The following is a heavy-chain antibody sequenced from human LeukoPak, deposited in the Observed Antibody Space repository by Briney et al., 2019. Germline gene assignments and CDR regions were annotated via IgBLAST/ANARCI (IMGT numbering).Heavy chain of an antibody. CDR3: ARGPSGDSSGYFDY. D-gene: IGHD3-22*01. CDR1: GFTFTSSA. V-gene: IGHV1-58*01. CDR2: IVVGSGNT. J-gene: IGHJ4*02. Sequence: SVKVSCKASGFTFTSSAVQWVRQARGQRLEWIGWIVVGSGNTNYAQKFQERVTITRDMSTSTAYMELSSLRSEDTAVYYCARGPSGDSSGYFDYWGQGTLVTVSS.